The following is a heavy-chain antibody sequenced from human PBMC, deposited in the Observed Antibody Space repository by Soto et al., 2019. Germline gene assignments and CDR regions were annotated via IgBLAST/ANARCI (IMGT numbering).Heavy chain of an antibody. Sequence: QVQLQESGPGLVKPSETLSLTCTVSGGSITNYYCSWFRQPPGKGLEWIGYIQYNGYSAYNLSLKRRVTRSRDPSKTQFSLMLESVTATDTAVYYCARHGFGSLHGLVDVWGQGTTVIVSS. J-gene: IGHJ6*02. D-gene: IGHD3-10*01. CDR2: IQYNGYS. CDR3: ARHGFGSLHGLVDV. V-gene: IGHV4-59*08. CDR1: GGSITNYY.